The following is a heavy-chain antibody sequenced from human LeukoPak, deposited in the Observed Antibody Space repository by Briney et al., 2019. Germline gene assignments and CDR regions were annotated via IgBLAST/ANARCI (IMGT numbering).Heavy chain of an antibody. J-gene: IGHJ3*02. CDR3: AKDLIWFGEPDSGDAFDI. CDR2: IRYDGSNK. D-gene: IGHD3-10*01. CDR1: GFTFSSYG. Sequence: GGSLRLSCAASGFTFSSYGMHWVRQAPGKGLEWVAFIRYDGSNKYYADSVKGRFTISRDNSKNTLYLQMNSLRAEDTAVYYCAKDLIWFGEPDSGDAFDIWGQGTMVTVSS. V-gene: IGHV3-30*02.